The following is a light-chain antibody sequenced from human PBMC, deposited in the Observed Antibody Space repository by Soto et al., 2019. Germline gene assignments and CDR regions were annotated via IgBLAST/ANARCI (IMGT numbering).Light chain of an antibody. V-gene: IGKV1-5*03. J-gene: IGKJ1*01. Sequence: DIQMTQSPSTLSASVGDRVTITCRASQSISSLLAWYQQKPGKAPKLLIYQASSLQSGVPSRFSGSGSETEFTLTISSLLPDDFATYFCQQYKSYFRTFGQGTKVDIK. CDR1: QSISSL. CDR3: QQYKSYFRT. CDR2: QAS.